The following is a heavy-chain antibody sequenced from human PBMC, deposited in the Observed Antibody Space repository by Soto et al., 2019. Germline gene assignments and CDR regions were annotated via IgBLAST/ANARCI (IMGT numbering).Heavy chain of an antibody. V-gene: IGHV4-34*01. CDR3: ARVTGRYYYGMDV. Sequence: QVQLQQWGAGLLKPSETLSLTCAVYGGSFSGYYWSWIRQPPGKGLEWIGEINHSGSTNYNPSLKGRVTTSVDTSTNQFSLKLSSVPAADTAVYYCARVTGRYYYGMDVWGQGPTVTVSS. J-gene: IGHJ6*02. CDR2: INHSGST. CDR1: GGSFSGYY.